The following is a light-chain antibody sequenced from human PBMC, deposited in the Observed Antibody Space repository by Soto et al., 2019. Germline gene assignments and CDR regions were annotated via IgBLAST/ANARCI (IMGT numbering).Light chain of an antibody. CDR1: SSDIGGFNY. J-gene: IGLJ2*01. Sequence: QSALTQPASVSGSPGQSITISCNGTSSDIGGFNYVSWYQQHPGKAPTLIIYEVSNRPSGISHRFSGSKSGDTASLTIAGLQAEDEADYSCSSFTNTTTLVLFGGGTHLTVL. V-gene: IGLV2-14*03. CDR3: SSFTNTTTLVL. CDR2: EVS.